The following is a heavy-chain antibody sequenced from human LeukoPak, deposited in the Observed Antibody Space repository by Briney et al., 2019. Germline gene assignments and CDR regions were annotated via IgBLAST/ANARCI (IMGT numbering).Heavy chain of an antibody. CDR3: ARYVYGVVTSFDY. Sequence: GGSLRLSCAASEFTFTSYELNWVRRAPGKGLEWVSSISTRSDYIYYAESVKGRFTISRDNAKNSLYLQMNSLRAEDTAVYYCARYVYGVVTSFDYWGQGTLVTVSS. V-gene: IGHV3-21*01. CDR2: ISTRSDYI. CDR1: EFTFTSYE. D-gene: IGHD3-3*01. J-gene: IGHJ4*02.